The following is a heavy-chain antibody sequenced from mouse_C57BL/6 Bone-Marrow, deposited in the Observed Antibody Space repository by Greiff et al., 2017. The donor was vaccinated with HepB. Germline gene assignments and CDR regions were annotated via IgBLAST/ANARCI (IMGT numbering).Heavy chain of an antibody. J-gene: IGHJ3*01. Sequence: QVTLKVSGPGILQPSQTLSLTCSFSGFSLSTFGMGVGWIRQPSGKGLVWLAHIWWDDDKYYNPALKSRLTISNDTTTNQIFLKIANVDTADTATYYCARIGYYVSSYAWFAYWGQGTLVTVSA. CDR3: ARIGYYVSSYAWFAY. CDR2: IWWDDDK. CDR1: GFSLSTFGMG. D-gene: IGHD1-1*01. V-gene: IGHV8-8*01.